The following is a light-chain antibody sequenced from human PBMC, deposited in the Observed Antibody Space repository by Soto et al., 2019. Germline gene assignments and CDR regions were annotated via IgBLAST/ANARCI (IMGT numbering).Light chain of an antibody. CDR1: SSDVGGYDY. CDR2: EVS. J-gene: IGLJ1*01. Sequence: QSALTQPASVSGSPGQSITISCTGTSSDVGGYDYVSWYQQHPDKAPKLMIYEVSNRPSGVSSRFSGSKSGNTASLTISGLQAEDEADYYCSSYTSSNTLYVFGNGTKLTVL. CDR3: SSYTSSNTLYV. V-gene: IGLV2-14*01.